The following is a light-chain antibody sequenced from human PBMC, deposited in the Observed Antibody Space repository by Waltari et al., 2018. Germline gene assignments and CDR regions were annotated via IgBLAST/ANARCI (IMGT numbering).Light chain of an antibody. J-gene: IGLJ1*01. CDR3: NSRDSSGNLYV. CDR1: SLRRYY. V-gene: IGLV3-19*01. Sequence: SSELTQDPAVSVALGQTVRITCQGDSLRRYYARWYQRKPGQAPVLVIYGKNNRPSGIPDRFSGSSSGDTASLTITGAQAEDEADYYCNSRDSSGNLYVFGTGTKVTVL. CDR2: GKN.